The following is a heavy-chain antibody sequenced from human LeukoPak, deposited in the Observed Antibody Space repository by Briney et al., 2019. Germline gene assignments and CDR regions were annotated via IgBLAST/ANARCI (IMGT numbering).Heavy chain of an antibody. CDR3: ASRKLGNDY. CDR1: GGSFIGFH. D-gene: IGHD7-27*01. J-gene: IGHJ4*02. CDR2: INHSGST. V-gene: IGHV4-34*01. Sequence: KTSETLSLTCAVYGGSFIGFHWNWIRQPPGKGLEWIGDINHSGSTNYNPSLTSRVTISADTSQNQFSLKLSSVTAADTAVYYCASRKLGNDYWGQGTLVTVSS.